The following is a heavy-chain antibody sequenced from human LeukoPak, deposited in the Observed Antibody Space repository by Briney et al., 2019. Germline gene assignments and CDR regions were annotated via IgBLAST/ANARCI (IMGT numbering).Heavy chain of an antibody. CDR2: IWYDGSNK. J-gene: IGHJ4*02. Sequence: GRSLRLSCAASGFTFSSYGMHWVRQAPGKGLEWVAVIWYDGSNKYYADSVKGRFTISRDNSKNTLYLQMNSLRAEDTAVYYCAKVWFGELLSYFDYWGQGTLVTVSS. CDR1: GFTFSSYG. V-gene: IGHV3-33*06. D-gene: IGHD3-10*01. CDR3: AKVWFGELLSYFDY.